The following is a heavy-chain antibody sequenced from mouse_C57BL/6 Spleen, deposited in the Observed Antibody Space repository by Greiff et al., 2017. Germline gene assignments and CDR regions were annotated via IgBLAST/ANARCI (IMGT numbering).Heavy chain of an antibody. J-gene: IGHJ2*01. CDR1: GFTFSSYA. V-gene: IGHV5-4*01. Sequence: EVQLVESGGGLVKPGGSLKLSCAASGFTFSSYAMSWVRQTPEKRLEWVATISDGGSYTYYPDNVKGRFTISRDNAKNNLYLQMSHLKSEDTAMYYCAREGLLRCYFDYWGQGTTLTVSS. CDR3: AREGLLRCYFDY. D-gene: IGHD1-1*01. CDR2: ISDGGSYT.